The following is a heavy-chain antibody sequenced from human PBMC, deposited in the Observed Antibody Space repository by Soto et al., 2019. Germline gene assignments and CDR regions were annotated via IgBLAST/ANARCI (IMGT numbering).Heavy chain of an antibody. CDR3: ARLGLERRRGATFDY. CDR2: IYYSGST. V-gene: IGHV4-39*01. D-gene: IGHD1-1*01. Sequence: PSETLSLTCTVSGGSISSSSYYWGWIRQPPGKGLEWIGSIYYSGSTYYNPSLKSRVTISVDTSKNQFSLKLSSVTAADTAVYYCARLGLERRRGATFDYWGQGTLVTVSS. CDR1: GGSISSSSYY. J-gene: IGHJ4*02.